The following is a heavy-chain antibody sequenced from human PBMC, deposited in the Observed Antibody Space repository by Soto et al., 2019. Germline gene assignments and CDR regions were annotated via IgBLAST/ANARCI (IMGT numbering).Heavy chain of an antibody. V-gene: IGHV1-2*04. D-gene: IGHD2-15*01. CDR3: ARAGMVAATGWFDP. J-gene: IGHJ5*02. CDR2: INPNSGGT. CDR1: GYTFTGYY. Sequence: GASVKVSCKASGYTFTGYYMHWVRQAPGQGLEWVGWINPNSGGTNYAQKFQGWVTMTRDTSISTAYMELSRLRSDDTAVYYYARAGMVAATGWFDPWGQGTLVTVSS.